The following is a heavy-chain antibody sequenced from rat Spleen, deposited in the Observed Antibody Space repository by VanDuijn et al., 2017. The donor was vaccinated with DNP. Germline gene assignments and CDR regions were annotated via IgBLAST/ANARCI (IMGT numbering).Heavy chain of an antibody. CDR1: GFTFSDHY. CDR2: ISYDGSNT. J-gene: IGHJ3*01. D-gene: IGHD1-10*01. Sequence: EVQLVESGGGLVQPGRSLKLSCAASGFTFSDHYMAWVRQAPTKGLDWVAYISYDGSNTFYRDSVKGRFTISRDNAKSTLYLQMNSLRSEDTATYYCASLNNYNWFAYWGQGTLVTVSS. V-gene: IGHV5-7*01. CDR3: ASLNNYNWFAY.